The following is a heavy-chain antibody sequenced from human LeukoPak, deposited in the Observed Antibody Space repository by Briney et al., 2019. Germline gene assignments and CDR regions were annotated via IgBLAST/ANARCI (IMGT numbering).Heavy chain of an antibody. Sequence: ASVKVSCKASGYTFTGYYMHWVRQAPGQGLEWMGWINPNSGDTDYAQKFQGRVTMTRDTSISTAYMELSSLRSDDTAVYYCARPPKLFPRPFDYWGHGTLVTASS. D-gene: IGHD2-21*01. CDR3: ARPPKLFPRPFDY. V-gene: IGHV1-2*02. CDR1: GYTFTGYY. J-gene: IGHJ4*01. CDR2: INPNSGDT.